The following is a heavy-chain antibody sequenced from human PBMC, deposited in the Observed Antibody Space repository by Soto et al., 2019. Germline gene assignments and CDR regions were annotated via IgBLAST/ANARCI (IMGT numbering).Heavy chain of an antibody. CDR3: AAGEASSRNLAPYYLNF. CDR2: IYNSGST. J-gene: IGHJ4*02. D-gene: IGHD6-13*01. CDR1: GGSISSYY. V-gene: IGHV4-59*01. Sequence: PSETLSLTCTVSGGSISSYYWSWIRRPPGKGLEWIGYIYNSGSTHSNPSLQSRVTISVDTSKNQFSLKLLSVTSADTAVYFCAAGEASSRNLAPYYLNFWGQGTLVTVSS.